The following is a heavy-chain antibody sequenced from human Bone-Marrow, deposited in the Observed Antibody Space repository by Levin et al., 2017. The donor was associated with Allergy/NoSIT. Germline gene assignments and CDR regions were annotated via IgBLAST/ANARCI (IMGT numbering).Heavy chain of an antibody. J-gene: IGHJ5*02. CDR2: IYHSGST. V-gene: IGHV4-4*02. Sequence: SETLSLTCAVSGGSISSSNWWSWVRQPPGKGLEWIGEIYHSGSTNYNPSLKSRVTISVDKSKNQFSLKLSSVTAADTAVYYCAARVWNYDIVTGDIWFDPWGQGTLVTVSS. CDR1: GGSISSSNW. D-gene: IGHD3-9*01. CDR3: AARVWNYDIVTGDIWFDP.